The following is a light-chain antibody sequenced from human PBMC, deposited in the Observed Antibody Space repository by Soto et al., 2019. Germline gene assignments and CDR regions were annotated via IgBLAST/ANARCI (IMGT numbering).Light chain of an antibody. J-gene: IGKJ1*01. Sequence: EMVMTQSPATLSVSPGEGATRSCRASQSVRTGLAWYQQKPGQAPRLLIYGASIRATGIPARFSGSGSGTEFTLTITSLQSEDFAVYYCQQYDYLWTFGQGTKVDIK. CDR1: QSVRTG. CDR3: QQYDYLWT. CDR2: GAS. V-gene: IGKV3-15*01.